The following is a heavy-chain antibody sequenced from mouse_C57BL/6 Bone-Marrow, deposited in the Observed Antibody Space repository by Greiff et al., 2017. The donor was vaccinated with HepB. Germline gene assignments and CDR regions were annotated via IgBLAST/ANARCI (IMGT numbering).Heavy chain of an antibody. Sequence: QVQLQQPGAELVKPGASVKLSCKASGYTFTSYWMHWVKQRPGRGLEWIGRIDPNSGGTKYNEKFKSKATLTVDKPSSTAYMQLSSLTSEDSAVYYCAREFIITTVVARYFDVWGTGTTVTVSS. CDR2: IDPNSGGT. D-gene: IGHD1-1*01. V-gene: IGHV1-72*01. J-gene: IGHJ1*03. CDR3: AREFIITTVVARYFDV. CDR1: GYTFTSYW.